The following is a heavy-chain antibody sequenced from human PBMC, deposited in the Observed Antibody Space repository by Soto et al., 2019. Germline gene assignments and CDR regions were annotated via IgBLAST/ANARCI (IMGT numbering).Heavy chain of an antibody. CDR2: IYDNGIT. V-gene: IGHV4-31*03. CDR1: GGSISGGRYY. Sequence: QVPLQESGPGLVKPSQTLSLTCNVSGGSISGGRYYWNWIRQHPGKGLEWIGNIYDNGITYYNPSLKSRVIISEDTSMNQFSLRLSSVTAADTAVYYCTRDRGFGMDVWGQGTTVTVSS. J-gene: IGHJ6*02. CDR3: TRDRGFGMDV.